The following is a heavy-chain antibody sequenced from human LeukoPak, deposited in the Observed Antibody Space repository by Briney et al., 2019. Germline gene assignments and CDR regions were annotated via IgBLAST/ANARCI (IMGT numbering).Heavy chain of an antibody. Sequence: GGSLRLSCAASGFTVSSNYMSWVRQAPGKGLEWVSVIYSGGSTYYADSVKGRFTISRDNAKNSLYLQMNSLRAEDTAVYYCARDRDIYGDYVSFDYWGQGTLVTVSS. J-gene: IGHJ4*02. V-gene: IGHV3-53*01. D-gene: IGHD4-17*01. CDR3: ARDRDIYGDYVSFDY. CDR1: GFTVSSNY. CDR2: IYSGGST.